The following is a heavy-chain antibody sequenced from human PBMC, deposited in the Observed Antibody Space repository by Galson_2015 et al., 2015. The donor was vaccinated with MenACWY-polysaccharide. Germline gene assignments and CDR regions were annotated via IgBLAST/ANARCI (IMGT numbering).Heavy chain of an antibody. CDR3: ARDRNWAFDY. J-gene: IGHJ4*02. CDR1: GVIFSDFS. V-gene: IGHV3-48*02. Sequence: SLRLSCAASGVIFSDFSVNWVRQGPGKGLEWISYFRGSDGAIYYADSVKGRFTISRDSAKNSLFLQMNSLRDEDTAIYFCARDRNWAFDYWGQGTLVTVSS. CDR2: FRGSDGAI. D-gene: IGHD3-16*01.